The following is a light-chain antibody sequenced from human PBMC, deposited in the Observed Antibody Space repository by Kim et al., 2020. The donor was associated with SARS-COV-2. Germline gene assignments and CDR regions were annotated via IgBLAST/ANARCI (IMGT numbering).Light chain of an antibody. J-gene: IGKJ2*02. CDR1: QSISTF. CDR2: DAS. CDR3: QQSHNTPRT. Sequence: DIQMTQSPSTLSASVGDRVTITCRASQSISTFLNWYQQKPGKAPKLLIYDASNLQFGVPSRFSGSGSGTDFTLTISSLQREDFATYYCQQSHNTPRTFGQGTKLEI. V-gene: IGKV1-39*01.